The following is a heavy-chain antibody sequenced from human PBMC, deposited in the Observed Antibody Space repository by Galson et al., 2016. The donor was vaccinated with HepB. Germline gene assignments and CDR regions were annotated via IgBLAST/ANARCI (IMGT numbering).Heavy chain of an antibody. V-gene: IGHV3-11*04. J-gene: IGHJ4*02. CDR3: ARGRGAASWYEFDH. CDR1: GFTFSDYY. Sequence: SLRLSCAASGFTFSDYYMSWIRQAPGKGLEWVSYTSSSGSTIYYADAVKGRFTISRDNAKNSVHLQMNNLRDQDTAVYYCARGRGAASWYEFDHWGQGTLVTVSS. CDR2: TSSSGSTI. D-gene: IGHD6-13*01.